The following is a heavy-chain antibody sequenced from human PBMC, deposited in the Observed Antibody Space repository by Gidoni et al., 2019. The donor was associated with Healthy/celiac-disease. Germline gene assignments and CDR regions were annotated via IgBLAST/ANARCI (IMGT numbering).Heavy chain of an antibody. J-gene: IGHJ4*02. CDR3: ASFGDHFDY. Sequence: EVQLVASGGGLVQPGGSLRLSCAASGFTFSRYWMRWVRQAPGKGLEWVANIKQDGSEKYYVDSVKGRFTISRDNAKNSLYLQMNSLRAEDTAVYYCASFGDHFDYWGQGTLVTVSS. CDR1: GFTFSRYW. CDR2: IKQDGSEK. D-gene: IGHD2-21*01. V-gene: IGHV3-7*01.